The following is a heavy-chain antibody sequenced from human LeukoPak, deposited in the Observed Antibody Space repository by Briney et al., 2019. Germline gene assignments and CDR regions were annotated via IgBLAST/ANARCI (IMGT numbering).Heavy chain of an antibody. Sequence: PSETLSLTCTVSGGSISSGSYYWGWIRQPPGKGLEWIGSIYYSGSTYYNPSLKSRVTISVDTSKNQFSLKLSSVTAADTAVYYCASLYSGSYYYFDYWGQGTLVTVSS. D-gene: IGHD1-26*01. J-gene: IGHJ4*02. CDR3: ASLYSGSYYYFDY. CDR2: IYYSGST. V-gene: IGHV4-39*01. CDR1: GGSISSGSYY.